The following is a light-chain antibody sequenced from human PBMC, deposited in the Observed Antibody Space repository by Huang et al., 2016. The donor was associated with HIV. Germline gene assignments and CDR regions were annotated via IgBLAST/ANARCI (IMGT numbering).Light chain of an antibody. CDR2: ELS. J-gene: IGKJ2*01. CDR1: HVLLHRDNIY. CDR3: MQGKQLPYT. V-gene: IGKV2-29*02. Sequence: DIVMTQPPLSLSVTPGQPASISCKSSHVLLHRDNIYLYWYLQKPGQSPQLLSYELSHRLSGVPDRFSGSGSPTEFTLKISRVETEDIGVYYYMQGKQLPYTFGQGTRLGIK.